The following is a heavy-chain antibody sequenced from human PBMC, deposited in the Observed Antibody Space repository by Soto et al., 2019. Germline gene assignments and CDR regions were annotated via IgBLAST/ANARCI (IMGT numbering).Heavy chain of an antibody. CDR2: VCHDGSKE. J-gene: IGHJ4*02. V-gene: IGHV3-33*01. CDR1: GFTFSGHG. CDR3: ARGRGGRYGGNPCYFDY. Sequence: QVQLVESGGGVVQPGRSLRLSCAASGFTFSGHGMHWVRQAPGKGLEWVAVVCHDGSKEYYADSVKGRVTISRDNSKNTAYLQMNSLRAEDTAVYSCARGRGGRYGGNPCYFDYWGQGTLVTVSS. D-gene: IGHD4-17*01.